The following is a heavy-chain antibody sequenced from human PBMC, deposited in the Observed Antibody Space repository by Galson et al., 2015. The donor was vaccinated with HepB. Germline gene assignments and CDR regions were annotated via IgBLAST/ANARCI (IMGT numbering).Heavy chain of an antibody. J-gene: IGHJ4*02. Sequence: SLRLSCAASGFTFSSYAMSWVRQAPGKGLEWVSAISGSGGSTYYADSVKGRFTISRDNSKNTLYLQMNSLRAEDTAVYYCAKRPVVTPVYFDYWGQGTLVTVSS. V-gene: IGHV3-23*01. CDR2: ISGSGGST. D-gene: IGHD1-14*01. CDR1: GFTFSSYA. CDR3: AKRPVVTPVYFDY.